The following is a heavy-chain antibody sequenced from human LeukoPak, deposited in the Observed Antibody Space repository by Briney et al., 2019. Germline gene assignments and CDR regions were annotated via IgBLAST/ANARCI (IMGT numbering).Heavy chain of an antibody. CDR3: ARETNRYYYGSGSGGFDY. J-gene: IGHJ4*02. D-gene: IGHD3-10*01. Sequence: PSETLSLTCTVSGVSISSGSYYWSWIRPPAGKGLEWIGRIYTSGSTNYNPSLKSRVTISVDTSKNQFSLKLSSVTAADTAVYYCARETNRYYYGSGSGGFDYWGQGTLVTVSS. CDR1: GVSISSGSYY. V-gene: IGHV4-61*02. CDR2: IYTSGST.